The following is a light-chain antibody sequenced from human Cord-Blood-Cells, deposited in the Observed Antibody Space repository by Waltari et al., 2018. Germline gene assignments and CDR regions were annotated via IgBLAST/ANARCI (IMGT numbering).Light chain of an antibody. Sequence: QSALTQPASVSGSPGQSITIHCTGTSRDVGRYNLVSCYQQHPGKAPKLMIYEGSKRPSGVSNLFSGSKSGNTASLTISGLQAEDEADYYCCSYAGSRVFGGGTKLTVL. CDR3: CSYAGSRV. V-gene: IGLV2-23*01. CDR2: EGS. J-gene: IGLJ3*02. CDR1: SRDVGRYNL.